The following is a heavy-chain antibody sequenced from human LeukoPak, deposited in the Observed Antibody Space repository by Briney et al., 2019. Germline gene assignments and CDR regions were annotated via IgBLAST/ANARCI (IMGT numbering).Heavy chain of an antibody. D-gene: IGHD1-1*01. CDR3: ARGHNWNDRGAFDI. Sequence: PGGSLRFSCAASGFTVSSNYMSWVRQAPGKGLEWVSSIYSGGSTYYADSVKGRFTISRDSSKNTLYLQMSGLRAEDTAVYYCARGHNWNDRGAFDIWGQGTMVTVSS. CDR2: IYSGGST. V-gene: IGHV3-53*01. CDR1: GFTVSSNY. J-gene: IGHJ3*02.